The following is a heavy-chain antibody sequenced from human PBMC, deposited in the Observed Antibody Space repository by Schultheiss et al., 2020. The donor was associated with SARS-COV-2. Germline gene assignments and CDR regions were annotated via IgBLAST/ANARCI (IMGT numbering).Heavy chain of an antibody. J-gene: IGHJ2*01. V-gene: IGHV3-33*01. CDR1: GFTFSSYG. CDR3: ARDARIVVVPGYFDL. D-gene: IGHD2-2*01. Sequence: GGSLRLSCAASGFTFSSYGMHWVRQAPGKGLEWVAVIWYDGSNKYYADSVKGRFTISRDNSKNTLYLQMNSLRAEDTAVYYCARDARIVVVPGYFDLWGRGTLVTVSS. CDR2: IWYDGSNK.